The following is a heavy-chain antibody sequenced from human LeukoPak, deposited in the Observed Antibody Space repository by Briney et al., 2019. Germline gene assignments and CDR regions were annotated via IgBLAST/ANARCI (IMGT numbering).Heavy chain of an antibody. Sequence: ASVKVSCKASGYTFTGYYIHWVRQAPGQGLEWMGWINPNSGGTNYAQKFQGRVTMTRDTSISTAYMELSRLRSDDTAVYYCARGGYVAAAGIRYFQHWGQGTLVTVSS. CDR2: INPNSGGT. J-gene: IGHJ1*01. CDR1: GYTFTGYY. V-gene: IGHV1-2*02. CDR3: ARGGYVAAAGIRYFQH. D-gene: IGHD6-13*01.